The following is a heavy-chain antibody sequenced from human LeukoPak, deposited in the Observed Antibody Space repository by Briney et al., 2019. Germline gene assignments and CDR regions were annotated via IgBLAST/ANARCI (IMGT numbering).Heavy chain of an antibody. CDR1: GYTFTSYY. Sequence: GASVKVSCKASGYTFTSYYMHWVRQAPGQGLEWMGIINPSGGSTSYAQKFQGRVTMTRDTSTSTVYMELSSLRSEDTAVYYCARDPQPYYYDSSGYYWYFDYWGQGTLVTVSS. J-gene: IGHJ4*02. D-gene: IGHD3-22*01. V-gene: IGHV1-46*01. CDR3: ARDPQPYYYDSSGYYWYFDY. CDR2: INPSGGST.